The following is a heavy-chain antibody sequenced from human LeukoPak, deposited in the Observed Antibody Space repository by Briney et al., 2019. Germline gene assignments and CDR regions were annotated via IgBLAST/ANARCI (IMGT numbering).Heavy chain of an antibody. Sequence: SVKVSCKASGFTFTISAVQWVRQARGQRLEWIGWIVVGSGNTNYAQKFQERVTITRDMSTSTAYMELSSLRSEDTAVYYCAALGDYDFWSGPLDYWGQGTLVTVSS. J-gene: IGHJ4*02. CDR3: AALGDYDFWSGPLDY. D-gene: IGHD3-3*01. CDR2: IVVGSGNT. CDR1: GFTFTISA. V-gene: IGHV1-58*01.